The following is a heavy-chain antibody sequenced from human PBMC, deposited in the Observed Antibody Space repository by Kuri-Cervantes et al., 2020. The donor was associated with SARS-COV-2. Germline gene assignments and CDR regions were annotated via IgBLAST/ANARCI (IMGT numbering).Heavy chain of an antibody. V-gene: IGHV4-34*01. J-gene: IGHJ3*02. Sequence: SETLSLTCGVYGGSFSNFHWNWVRQPPGKGLEWIGEINYSGTTNYNPSLKSRVTISVDTSKNQFSLKLNSVTAVDSAVYYCARSLSTLRATNAFDIWSQGTMVTVSS. D-gene: IGHD1-26*01. CDR2: INYSGTT. CDR1: GGSFSNFH. CDR3: ARSLSTLRATNAFDI.